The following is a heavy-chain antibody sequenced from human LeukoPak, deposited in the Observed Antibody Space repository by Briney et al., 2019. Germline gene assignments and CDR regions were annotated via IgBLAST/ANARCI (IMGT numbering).Heavy chain of an antibody. J-gene: IGHJ6*03. D-gene: IGHD4-17*01. CDR2: ISAYNGNT. CDR3: ARFSHGDYGDYYYYYYMDV. Sequence: ASVKVSCKASGYTFTSYGISWVRQAPGQGLEWMGWISAYNGNTNYAQKLQGRVTMTTDTSTSTAYMELRSLRSDDTAVYYCARFSHGDYGDYYYYYYMDVWGKGTTVTISS. V-gene: IGHV1-18*01. CDR1: GYTFTSYG.